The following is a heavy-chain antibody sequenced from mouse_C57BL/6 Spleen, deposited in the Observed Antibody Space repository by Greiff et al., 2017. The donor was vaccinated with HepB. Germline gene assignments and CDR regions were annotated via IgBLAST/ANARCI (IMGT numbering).Heavy chain of an antibody. J-gene: IGHJ4*01. Sequence: EVKLMESGEGLVKPGGSLKLSCAASGFTFSSYAMSWVRQTPEKRLEWVAYISSGGDYIYYADTVKGRFTISRDNARNTLYLQMSSLKSEDTAMYYCTRDGDYYYGYDEGDAMDYWGQGTSVTVSS. CDR3: TRDGDYYYGYDEGDAMDY. V-gene: IGHV5-9-1*02. CDR2: ISSGGDYI. D-gene: IGHD2-2*01. CDR1: GFTFSSYA.